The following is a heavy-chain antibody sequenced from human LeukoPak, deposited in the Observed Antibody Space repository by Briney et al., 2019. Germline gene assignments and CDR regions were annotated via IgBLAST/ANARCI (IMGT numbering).Heavy chain of an antibody. D-gene: IGHD3-10*02. CDR2: IYYSGNT. Sequence: PSETLCLTCTVSGGSISPYYWSWIRQPPGKGLEWLGYIYYSGNTEYKPSLKSRVAVSVDTSKNQFSLRLTSVTAADTAVYYCARSTGSTMFIDYWGQGTLVTVSS. V-gene: IGHV4-59*01. J-gene: IGHJ4*02. CDR3: ARSTGSTMFIDY. CDR1: GGSISPYY.